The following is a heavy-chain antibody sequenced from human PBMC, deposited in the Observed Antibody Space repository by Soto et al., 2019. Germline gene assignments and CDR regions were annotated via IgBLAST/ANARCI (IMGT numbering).Heavy chain of an antibody. V-gene: IGHV3-23*01. CDR3: AKDQRQCTNGVCYRPYYYGMAV. D-gene: IGHD2-8*01. CDR2: ISGSGGST. J-gene: IGHJ6*02. CDR1: GFTFSSYA. Sequence: PGGSLRLSCAASGFTFSSYAMSWVRQAPGKGLEWVSAISGSGGSTYYADSVKGRFTISRDNSKNTLYLQMNSLRAEDTAVYYCAKDQRQCTNGVCYRPYYYGMAVWGQGTTVTVSS.